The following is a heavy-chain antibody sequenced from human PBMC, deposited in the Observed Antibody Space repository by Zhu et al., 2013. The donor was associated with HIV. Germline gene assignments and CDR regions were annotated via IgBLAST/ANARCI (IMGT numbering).Heavy chain of an antibody. CDR3: ARDGDDVGGRDRPLGY. V-gene: IGHV1-2*02. Sequence: QVQLVQSGPEVRKPGASVKISCKTSGYTFTNYGISWVRQAPGQGLEWMGWINPNSGGTNYAQKFQGRVTMTRDTSISTAYMELSRLKHDDTAVYYCARDGDDVGGRDRPLGYWGQGNPGHRSPQ. D-gene: IGHD1-26*01. CDR1: GYTFTNYG. CDR2: INPNSGGT. J-gene: IGHJ4*02.